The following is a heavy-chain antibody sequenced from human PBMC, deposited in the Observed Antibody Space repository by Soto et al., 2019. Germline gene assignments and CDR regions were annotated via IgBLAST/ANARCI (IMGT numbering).Heavy chain of an antibody. J-gene: IGHJ6*03. Sequence: SETLSLTCTVSGGSISSSSSYWGWIRQPPGKGLEWIGSIYYSGSTYYNPSLKSRVTISVDTSKNQFSLKLSSVTAADTAVYYCARLLDIVVVPAAMLGDYYMDVWGKGTTVTVSS. V-gene: IGHV4-39*01. CDR3: ARLLDIVVVPAAMLGDYYMDV. D-gene: IGHD2-2*03. CDR1: GGSISSSSSY. CDR2: IYYSGST.